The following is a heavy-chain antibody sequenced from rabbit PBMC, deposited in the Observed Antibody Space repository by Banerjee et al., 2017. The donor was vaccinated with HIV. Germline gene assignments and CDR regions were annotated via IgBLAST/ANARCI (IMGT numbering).Heavy chain of an antibody. CDR2: INAFSGGS. Sequence: QEQLVESGGGLVQPGGSLKLSCKASGFDLNSYGVSWVRQAPGKGLEWIGCINAFSGGSVYATWAKARFTISKASWTTVTLEMTSLTAADTASYFCARDLSGVIGWNFNLWGPGTLVTVS. D-gene: IGHD1-1*01. CDR3: ARDLSGVIGWNFNL. J-gene: IGHJ4*01. CDR1: GFDLNSYG. V-gene: IGHV1S45*01.